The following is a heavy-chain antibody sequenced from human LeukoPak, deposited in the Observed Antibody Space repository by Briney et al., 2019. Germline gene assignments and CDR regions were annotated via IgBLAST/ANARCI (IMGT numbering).Heavy chain of an antibody. V-gene: IGHV3-30*03. CDR3: ARDYSSAVTTGYFDY. CDR1: GFTFSSYG. D-gene: IGHD4-17*01. J-gene: IGHJ4*02. Sequence: GGSLRLSCAASGFTFSSYGMHWVRQAPGKGLEWVAVISYDGSNKYYADSVKGRFTISRDNSKNTLYLQMNSLRAEDTAVYYCARDYSSAVTTGYFDYWGQGTLVTVSS. CDR2: ISYDGSNK.